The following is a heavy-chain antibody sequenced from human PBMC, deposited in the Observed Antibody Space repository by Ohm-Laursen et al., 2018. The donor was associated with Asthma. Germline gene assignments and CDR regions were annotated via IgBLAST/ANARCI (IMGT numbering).Heavy chain of an antibody. CDR2: IIPIFGTA. J-gene: IGHJ6*02. CDR3: ARPNGDYVGGYYYGMDV. Sequence: SSVKVSCNASGGTFSSYAISWVRQAPGQGLEWMGGIIPIFGTANYAQKFQGRVTITADESTSTAYMELSSLRSEDTAVYYCARPNGDYVGGYYYGMDVWSQRTTVTVSS. D-gene: IGHD4-17*01. CDR1: GGTFSSYA. V-gene: IGHV1-69*01.